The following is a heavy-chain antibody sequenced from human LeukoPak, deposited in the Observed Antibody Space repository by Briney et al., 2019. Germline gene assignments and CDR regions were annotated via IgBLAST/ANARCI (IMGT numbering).Heavy chain of an antibody. CDR1: GFTFSSYS. CDR2: ISSSSSTI. V-gene: IGHV3-48*01. D-gene: IGHD5-18*01. CDR3: ARVPAVDTAIVLYYYYYYMDV. J-gene: IGHJ6*03. Sequence: GGSLRLSCAASGFTFSSYSMNWVRQAPGKGLEWVSYISSSSSTIYYADSVKGRFTISRDNAKNSLYLQMNSLRAEDTAVYYCARVPAVDTAIVLYYYYYYMDVWGKGTTVTVSS.